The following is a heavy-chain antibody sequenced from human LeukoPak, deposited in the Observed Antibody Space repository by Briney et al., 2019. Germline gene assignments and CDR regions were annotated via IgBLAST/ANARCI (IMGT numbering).Heavy chain of an antibody. V-gene: IGHV5-51*01. CDR3: ARHRVATAGGMDV. J-gene: IGHJ6*04. Sequence: GESLKISCQGSGYSFTSYWIVWVRQMPGKGLEWMGIIYPGDSDTTYSPSFQGQVTISADKSISTAYLQWSGLKASDTAIYYCARHRVATAGGMDVWGKGTTVTVSS. CDR1: GYSFTSYW. CDR2: IYPGDSDT. D-gene: IGHD1-26*01.